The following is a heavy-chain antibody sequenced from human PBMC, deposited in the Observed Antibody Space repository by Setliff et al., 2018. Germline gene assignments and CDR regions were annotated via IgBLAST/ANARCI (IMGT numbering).Heavy chain of an antibody. V-gene: IGHV3-30*02. CDR2: IRYDGSNK. Sequence: PGGSLRLSCAASGFTFSSYGMHWVRQAPGKGLEWVAFIRYDGSNKYYADSVKGRFTISRDNSKNTLYLQMNSLRAEDTAVYYCAKDTGAAKYGMDVWGQGTTVTVSS. CDR1: GFTFSSYG. D-gene: IGHD2-15*01. J-gene: IGHJ6*02. CDR3: AKDTGAAKYGMDV.